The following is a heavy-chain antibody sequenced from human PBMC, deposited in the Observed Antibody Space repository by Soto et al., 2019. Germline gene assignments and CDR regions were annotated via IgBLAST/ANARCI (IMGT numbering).Heavy chain of an antibody. CDR1: GYIFTNYW. Sequence: GESLKISCKGSGYIFTNYWIGWVRQMPGKGLEWMGIIYPGDSDTKYSPSFQGQVTISADKSITTAYLQWSSLKASDTAMYYCASLSYYDSSGAFDYWGQGTLVTVSS. V-gene: IGHV5-51*01. J-gene: IGHJ4*02. CDR3: ASLSYYDSSGAFDY. CDR2: IYPGDSDT. D-gene: IGHD3-22*01.